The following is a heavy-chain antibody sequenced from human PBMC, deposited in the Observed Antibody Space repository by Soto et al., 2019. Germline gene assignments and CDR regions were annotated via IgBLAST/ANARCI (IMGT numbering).Heavy chain of an antibody. D-gene: IGHD1-1*01. CDR1: GGTFSSYA. V-gene: IGHV1-69*06. CDR3: ARFLCKGFYNMDV. CDR2: IIPLFGST. Sequence: QMQLVQSGSEVKKPGSSVKDSCRSSGGTFSSYAISWVRQAPGQGLEWMGGIIPLFGSTDYAQKFQGRVTITADNSANTVYMAVNSLKPEDTAVYFCARFLCKGFYNMDVWGQGTTVTVSS. J-gene: IGHJ6*02.